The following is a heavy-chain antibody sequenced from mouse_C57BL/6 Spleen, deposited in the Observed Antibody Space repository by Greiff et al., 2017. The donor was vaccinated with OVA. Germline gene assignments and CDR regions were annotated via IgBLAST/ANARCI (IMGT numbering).Heavy chain of an antibody. CDR3: ATYGSSYGY. V-gene: IGHV1-81*01. Sequence: VQVVESGAELARPGASVKLSCKASGYTFTSYGISWVKQRTGQGLEWIGEIYPRSGNTYYNEKFKGKATLTADKSSSTAYMELRSLTSEDSAVYFCATYGSSYGYWGQGTTLTVSS. CDR1: GYTFTSYG. CDR2: IYPRSGNT. J-gene: IGHJ2*01. D-gene: IGHD1-1*01.